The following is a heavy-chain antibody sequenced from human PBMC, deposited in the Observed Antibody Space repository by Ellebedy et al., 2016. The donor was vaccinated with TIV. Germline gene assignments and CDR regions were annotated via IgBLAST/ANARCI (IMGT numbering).Heavy chain of an antibody. V-gene: IGHV3-7*03. CDR2: IKQDGSEK. D-gene: IGHD6-19*01. CDR1: GFTFSSYW. CDR3: SFSRLVPY. J-gene: IGHJ4*02. Sequence: PGGSLRLSCAASGFTFSSYWMNWVRQAPGKGLAWVANIKQDGSEKYSVDSVKGRFTISRDNTKNSLYLQMNSLRAEDTAVYYFSFSRLVPYWGQGTLVTVSS.